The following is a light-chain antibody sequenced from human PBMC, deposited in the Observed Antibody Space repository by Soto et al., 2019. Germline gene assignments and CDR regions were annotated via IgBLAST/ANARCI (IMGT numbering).Light chain of an antibody. CDR1: QSVSSNF. V-gene: IGKV3-20*01. CDR2: ATS. CDR3: QQYGSSPFT. Sequence: EIVLTQSPGTLSLSPGEGATLSCRASQSVSSNFLAWYQQKPGQAPRLLIYATSNRATGISDRFSGIGSETDITFTIRRLEPEDLAVYYCQQYGSSPFTFGPGTKVDLK. J-gene: IGKJ3*01.